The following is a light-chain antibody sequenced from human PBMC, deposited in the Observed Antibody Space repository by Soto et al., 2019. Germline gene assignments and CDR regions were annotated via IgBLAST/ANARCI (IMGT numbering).Light chain of an antibody. J-gene: IGLJ3*02. V-gene: IGLV2-11*01. CDR2: DVT. CDR3: CSFAASHTLV. CDR1: SSDVGRYNH. Sequence: QSALTQPRSVSGSPGQSVTISCTGTSSDVGRYNHVSWHQHHPGNAPKLRIYDVTERPSGVPDRFSGSKSGNTASLTISGLQAEDEADYYCCSFAASHTLVFGGGTKLTVL.